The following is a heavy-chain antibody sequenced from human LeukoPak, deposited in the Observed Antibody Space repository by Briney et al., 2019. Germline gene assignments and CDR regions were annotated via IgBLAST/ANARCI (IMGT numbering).Heavy chain of an antibody. CDR3: AREGTQGGMDV. D-gene: IGHD3-10*01. V-gene: IGHV3-7*01. CDR1: GFTLSSYI. J-gene: IGHJ6*02. Sequence: GGSLRLSCAASGFTLSSYIMNWVRQAPGKGLEWVANIKQDGSEKYYVDSVKGRFTISRDNAKNSQYLQMNSLRAEDTAVYYCAREGTQGGMDVWGQGTTITVSS. CDR2: IKQDGSEK.